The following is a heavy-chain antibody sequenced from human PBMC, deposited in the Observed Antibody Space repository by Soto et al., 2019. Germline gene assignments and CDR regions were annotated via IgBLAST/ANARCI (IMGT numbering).Heavy chain of an antibody. Sequence: VQLVESGGGVVQPGRSLRLSCAASGFTFSSYAMSWVRQAPGKGLEWVSGISGSGGSTYYADSVKGRFTVSRDNSKNTLYLQTNSLRAEDTAVYYCAKSVEWLFHYYYGMDVWGQGTTVTVSS. CDR2: ISGSGGST. D-gene: IGHD3-3*01. CDR3: AKSVEWLFHYYYGMDV. J-gene: IGHJ6*02. CDR1: GFTFSSYA. V-gene: IGHV3-23*04.